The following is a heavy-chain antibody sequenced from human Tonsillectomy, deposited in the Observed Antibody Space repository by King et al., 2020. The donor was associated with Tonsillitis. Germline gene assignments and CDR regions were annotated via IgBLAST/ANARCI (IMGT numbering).Heavy chain of an antibody. D-gene: IGHD2-21*02. V-gene: IGHV3-23*04. J-gene: IGHJ4*02. CDR1: GFSFSGYA. CDR3: AKAMVVTGLLDS. CDR2: VSNSGGVT. Sequence: VQLVESGGGLVQPGGPLRLSCAASGFSFSGYAMSWVRPAPGKGLGGVSGVSNSGGVTYYADPWKGRFTISRDNSKNTLYLQMNSLRAEDTALYYCAKAMVVTGLLDSWGQGTLVTVSS.